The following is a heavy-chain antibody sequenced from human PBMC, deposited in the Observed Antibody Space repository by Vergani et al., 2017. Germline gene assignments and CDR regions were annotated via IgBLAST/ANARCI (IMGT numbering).Heavy chain of an antibody. V-gene: IGHV4-61*02. CDR3: SIVSIAATGYYYYYYMDV. J-gene: IGHJ6*03. CDR2: IYTSGST. D-gene: IGHD6-13*01. Sequence: QVQLQESGPGLVKPSQTLSLTCTVSGGSISSGSYYWSWIRQPAGKGLEWIGRIYTSGSTNYNPSLKSRVTVSVDTSKNQFSLKLSSVTAADTAVYYCSIVSIAATGYYYYYYMDVWGKGTTVTVSS. CDR1: GGSISSGSYY.